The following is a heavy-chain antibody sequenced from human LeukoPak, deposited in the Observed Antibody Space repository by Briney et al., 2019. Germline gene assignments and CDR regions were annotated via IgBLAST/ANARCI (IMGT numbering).Heavy chain of an antibody. J-gene: IGHJ4*02. CDR1: GFTLSSYG. V-gene: IGHV3-23*01. Sequence: GGSLRLSCAASGFTLSSYGMSWVRQAPGKGLEWGSAISGSGGSTYYADSVKGRFTISRDNSKNTLYLQMNSLRAEDTAVYYCAKGGTYYYDSSGWGDKYYFDYWGQGTLVTVSS. CDR2: ISGSGGST. D-gene: IGHD3-22*01. CDR3: AKGGTYYYDSSGWGDKYYFDY.